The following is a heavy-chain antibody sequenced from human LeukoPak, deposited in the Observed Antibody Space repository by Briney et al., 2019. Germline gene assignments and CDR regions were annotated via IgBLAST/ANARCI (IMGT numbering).Heavy chain of an antibody. V-gene: IGHV3-15*01. CDR3: TTGGYCSSTSCYYYYGMDV. D-gene: IGHD2-2*01. Sequence: GGSLRLSCVASGFIFSNAWMSWVRQAPGKGLEWVGRIKSKTDGGTTDYAAPVKGRFTISRDDSKNTLYLQMNSLKTEDTAVYYCTTGGYCSSTSCYYYYGMDVWGQGTTVTVSS. CDR2: IKSKTDGGTT. CDR1: GFIFSNAW. J-gene: IGHJ6*02.